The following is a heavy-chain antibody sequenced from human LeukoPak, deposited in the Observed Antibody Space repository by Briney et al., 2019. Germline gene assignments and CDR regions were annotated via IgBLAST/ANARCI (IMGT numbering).Heavy chain of an antibody. D-gene: IGHD1-26*01. CDR1: GYTFTGYY. J-gene: IGHJ4*02. V-gene: IGHV1-2*02. Sequence: GASVKVSCKASGYTFTGYYMHWVRQAPGQGLEWMRWINPNSGGTNYAQKFQGRVTMTRDTSISTAYMELSRLRSDDTAVYYCARDRTHGSYYDYWGQGTLVTVSS. CDR3: ARDRTHGSYYDY. CDR2: INPNSGGT.